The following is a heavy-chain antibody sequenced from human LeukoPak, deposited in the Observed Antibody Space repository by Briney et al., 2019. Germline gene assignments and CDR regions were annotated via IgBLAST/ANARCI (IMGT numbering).Heavy chain of an antibody. Sequence: SETLSLTCAVYGGSFSGYYWSWIRQPPGKGLEWIGEINHSGSTNYNPSLKSRVTISVDTSKNQFSLKLSSVTAADTAVYYCARRRFNYDIADYWGQGTLVTVSS. V-gene: IGHV4-34*01. D-gene: IGHD3-9*01. J-gene: IGHJ4*02. CDR1: GGSFSGYY. CDR2: INHSGST. CDR3: ARRRFNYDIADY.